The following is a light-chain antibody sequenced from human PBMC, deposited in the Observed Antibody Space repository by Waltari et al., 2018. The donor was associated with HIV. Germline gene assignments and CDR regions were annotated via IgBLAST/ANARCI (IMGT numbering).Light chain of an antibody. J-gene: IGLJ2*01. CDR2: EVS. V-gene: IGLV2-8*01. CDR3: SSYAGSNVV. Sequence: QSALTQPPSAPGSPGQSVTISCTGPSSDVGGYHYVPWYQQHPGKAPKLMIYEVSKRPSGVPDRFSGSKSGDTASLTVSGLQAEDEADYYCSSYAGSNVVFGGGTKLTVL. CDR1: SSDVGGYHY.